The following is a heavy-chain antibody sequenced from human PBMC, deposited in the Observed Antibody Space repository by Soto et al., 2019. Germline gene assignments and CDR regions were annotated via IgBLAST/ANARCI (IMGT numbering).Heavy chain of an antibody. J-gene: IGHJ5*02. D-gene: IGHD2-15*01. CDR2: SYYSGGT. V-gene: IGHV4-31*03. Sequence: SETLSLTCTVSGGSISSGGYYWSWIRQHPGKGLEWIGYSYYSGGTYYNPSLKSRVTISLDTSKNQFSLKLNSVTAADTAVYYCAKCSAATGTDRFDPWGQGTLVTVSS. CDR3: AKCSAATGTDRFDP. CDR1: GGSISSGGYY.